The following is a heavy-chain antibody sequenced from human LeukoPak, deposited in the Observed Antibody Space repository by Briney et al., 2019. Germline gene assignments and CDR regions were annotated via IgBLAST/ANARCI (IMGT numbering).Heavy chain of an antibody. J-gene: IGHJ3*02. Sequence: KPGGSLRLSCAASGFTFSDYYMSWIRQAPGKGLEWVSYISSSGSTIYYADSVKGRFTISRDNAKNSLYLQMNSLRAEDTALYYCVAYRNYGVQPDAFDIWGQGTMVTVSS. D-gene: IGHD1-7*01. CDR3: VAYRNYGVQPDAFDI. CDR2: ISSSGSTI. V-gene: IGHV3-11*01. CDR1: GFTFSDYY.